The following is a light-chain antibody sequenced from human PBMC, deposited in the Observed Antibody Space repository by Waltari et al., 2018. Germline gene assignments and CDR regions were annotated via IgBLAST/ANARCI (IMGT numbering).Light chain of an antibody. Sequence: QSVLTQPPSVSGTPGQRVTIPCTGSGSNIGAGYAFHWDQQLPRAAPKLLIYGSTSRPLGVPARFFGSTSGTSASLAITGLQAEDEADYYCQSYDTSLSVVFGGGTKLTVL. CDR1: GSNIGAGYA. V-gene: IGLV1-40*01. J-gene: IGLJ3*02. CDR3: QSYDTSLSVV. CDR2: GST.